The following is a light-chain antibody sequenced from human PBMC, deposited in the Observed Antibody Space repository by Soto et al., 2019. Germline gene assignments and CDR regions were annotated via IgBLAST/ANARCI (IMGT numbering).Light chain of an antibody. CDR1: QGISSA. Sequence: AIQLTQSPSSLSASVGDRVTITCRASQGISSALAWYQQKPGKAPKLLIYDASSLESGVPSRFSGSGSGTDFILTISSLQPEDFATYYCQQFNSYPLFGGGTKVEIK. CDR3: QQFNSYPL. V-gene: IGKV1-13*02. CDR2: DAS. J-gene: IGKJ4*01.